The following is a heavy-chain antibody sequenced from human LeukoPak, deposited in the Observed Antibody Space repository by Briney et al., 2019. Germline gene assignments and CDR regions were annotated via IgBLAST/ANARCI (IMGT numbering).Heavy chain of an antibody. V-gene: IGHV1-3*01. CDR3: ARGGAGSYPFDY. CDR1: GYAFTLYA. CDR2: INAGNGNT. Sequence: ASVKVSCKASGYAFTLYAIHWVRQAPGQRLEWMGWINAGNGNTKYSQRFQGRVSITRDTSATTAYMELSSLRSEDMAVYYCARGGAGSYPFDYWGQGTLVTDSS. D-gene: IGHD3-10*01. J-gene: IGHJ4*02.